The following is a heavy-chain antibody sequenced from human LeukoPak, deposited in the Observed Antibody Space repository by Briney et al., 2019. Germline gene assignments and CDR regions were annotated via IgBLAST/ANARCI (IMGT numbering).Heavy chain of an antibody. J-gene: IGHJ4*02. D-gene: IGHD2-21*02. Sequence: ASVKVSCKASGYRFISNYIQWVRQAPGLGPEWMGWMHPGNGNTRCAEKFQGRVTMTRDTSINTAYMDLNSLRSDDTAVYYCAREGSYCVGGDCYSFDFWGQGTLITVSS. V-gene: IGHV1-2*02. CDR1: GYRFISNY. CDR3: AREGSYCVGGDCYSFDF. CDR2: MHPGNGNT.